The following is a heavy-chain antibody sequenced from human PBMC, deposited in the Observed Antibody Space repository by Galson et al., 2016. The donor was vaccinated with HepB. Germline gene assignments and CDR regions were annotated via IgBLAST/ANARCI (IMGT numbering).Heavy chain of an antibody. V-gene: IGHV3-33*01. CDR1: GFTFSSYG. CDR3: ARGLLWFRESQNWFDP. J-gene: IGHJ5*02. CDR2: IWSDGSNK. Sequence: SLRLSCAASGFTFSSYGMHWVRQAPGKGLEWVAVIWSDGSNKYYADSVKGRFTVSRDNSKNTLYLQMNGLRAEDTAVYYCARGLLWFRESQNWFDPWGQGTLVTVSS. D-gene: IGHD3-10*01.